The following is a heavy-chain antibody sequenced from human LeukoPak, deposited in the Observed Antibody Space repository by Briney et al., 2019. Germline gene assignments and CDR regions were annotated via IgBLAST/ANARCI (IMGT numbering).Heavy chain of an antibody. V-gene: IGHV3-33*06. Sequence: HSGRSLRLSCAASGFTFSSYGMHWVRQAPGKGLEWVAVIWYDGSNKYYADSVKGRFTISRDNSKNTLYLQMNSLRAEDTAVYYCAKDADYSNYGPFDYWGQGTLVTVSS. CDR2: IWYDGSNK. CDR3: AKDADYSNYGPFDY. CDR1: GFTFSSYG. J-gene: IGHJ4*02. D-gene: IGHD4-11*01.